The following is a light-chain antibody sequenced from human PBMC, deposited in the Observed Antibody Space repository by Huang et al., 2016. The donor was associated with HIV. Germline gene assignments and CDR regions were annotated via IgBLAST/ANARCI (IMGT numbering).Light chain of an antibody. Sequence: EIVLTQSPATLSLSPGEGATLSCRASQSIGSYLAWYQQRPGQAPRLLIYDASIRATGIPARFRGRGSGTDFTLTISSLEPEDFAVYYCQQCNNWPPWTFGQGTEVELK. CDR3: QQCNNWPPWT. J-gene: IGKJ1*01. V-gene: IGKV3-11*01. CDR2: DAS. CDR1: QSIGSY.